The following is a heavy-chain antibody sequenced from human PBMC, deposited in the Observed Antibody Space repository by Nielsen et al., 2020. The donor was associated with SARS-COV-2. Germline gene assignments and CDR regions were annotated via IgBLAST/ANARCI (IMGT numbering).Heavy chain of an antibody. J-gene: IGHJ4*02. D-gene: IGHD6-19*01. CDR2: IGTTGDKT. V-gene: IGHV3-23*01. CDR3: TRDPPDSGWALDY. CDR1: GFSFSSYA. Sequence: GVLKISCAASGFSFSSYAMTWVRQAPGKGLEWVSSIGTTGDKTFYADSVKGRFTISRDDSKNMVSLQMESLRVEDTALYYCTRDPPDSGWALDYWGQGIPVTVSS.